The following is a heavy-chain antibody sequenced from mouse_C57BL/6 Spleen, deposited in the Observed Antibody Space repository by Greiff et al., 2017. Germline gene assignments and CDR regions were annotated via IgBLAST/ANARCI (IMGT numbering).Heavy chain of an antibody. V-gene: IGHV1-85*01. CDR1: GYTFTSYD. Sequence: VQLQQSGPELVKPGASVKLSCKASGYTFTSYDINWVKQRPGQGLEWIGWIYPRDGSTKYNEKFKGKATLTVHTSSSTAYMELHSLTSEDSAVYFCARTGYTTVVTNWYFDVWGTGTTVTVSS. CDR2: IYPRDGST. CDR3: ARTGYTTVVTNWYFDV. J-gene: IGHJ1*03. D-gene: IGHD1-1*01.